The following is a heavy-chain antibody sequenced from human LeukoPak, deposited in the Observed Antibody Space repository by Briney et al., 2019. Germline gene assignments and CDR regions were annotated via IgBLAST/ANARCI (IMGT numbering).Heavy chain of an antibody. Sequence: PSETLSLTCAVYGGSFSGYYWSWIRQPPGKGLEWIGEINHTGNTNYNPSLKSRVTILVDTSKNQFSLKLTSVTAADTAVYYCAREYYYDSSGYYPDYWGQGTLVTVSS. CDR3: AREYYYDSSGYYPDY. CDR2: INHTGNT. D-gene: IGHD3-22*01. V-gene: IGHV4-34*01. CDR1: GGSFSGYY. J-gene: IGHJ4*02.